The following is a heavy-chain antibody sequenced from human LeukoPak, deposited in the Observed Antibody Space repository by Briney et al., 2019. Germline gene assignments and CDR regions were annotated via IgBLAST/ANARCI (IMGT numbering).Heavy chain of an antibody. V-gene: IGHV3-9*01. D-gene: IGHD2-2*01. CDR1: GFTFYDYA. J-gene: IGHJ4*02. Sequence: GGSLRLSCAASGFTFYDYAMHWVRHAPGKGLEWVSGISWNSGSIGYADSVKGRFTISRDNAKNSLYLQMNSLRAEDTALYYCAKGRIRYCSSTSCHTFDYWGQGTLVTVSS. CDR3: AKGRIRYCSSTSCHTFDY. CDR2: ISWNSGSI.